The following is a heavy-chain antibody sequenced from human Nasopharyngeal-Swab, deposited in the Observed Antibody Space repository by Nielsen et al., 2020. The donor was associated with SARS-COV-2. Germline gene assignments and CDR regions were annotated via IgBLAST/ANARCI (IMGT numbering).Heavy chain of an antibody. V-gene: IGHV3-30*05. CDR3: AKGLRVGSAYYFYYYMDV. CDR1: GFTFRIYG. J-gene: IGHJ6*03. CDR2: TSFDGSNK. D-gene: IGHD1-26*01. Sequence: GALRLSCATSGFTFRIYGMHWVRQALGKGLEWVAVTSFDGSNKSYADSVKGRFTISKDYAQNTLYLHMNSLRAEDTAVYYCAKGLRVGSAYYFYYYMDVWGKGTTVTVSS.